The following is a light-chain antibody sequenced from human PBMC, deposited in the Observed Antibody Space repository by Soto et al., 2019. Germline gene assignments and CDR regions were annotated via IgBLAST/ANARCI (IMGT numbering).Light chain of an antibody. CDR2: GAS. J-gene: IGKJ1*01. CDR1: QTVRSSS. CDR3: QQYGSSPWT. Sequence: DIVLTQSPGTLSLSPGERATLSCRASQTVRSSSLAWYQQKPGQAPRLLIYGASSRATGIPDRFSGSGSGTDFTLTISRLEPEDFAVYFCQQYGSSPWTFGQGTKVDIK. V-gene: IGKV3-20*01.